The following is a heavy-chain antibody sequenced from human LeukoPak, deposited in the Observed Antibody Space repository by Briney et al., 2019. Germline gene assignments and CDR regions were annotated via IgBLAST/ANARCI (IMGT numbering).Heavy chain of an antibody. Sequence: ASVKVSCKASGYTFTSYYIHWVRQAPGQGLEWMGWINPNSGGTNYAQKFQGRVTMTRDTSISTAYMELSRLRSDDTAVYYCASGYSSSWYYFDYWGQGTLVTVSS. V-gene: IGHV1-2*02. CDR1: GYTFTSYY. CDR3: ASGYSSSWYYFDY. D-gene: IGHD6-13*01. CDR2: INPNSGGT. J-gene: IGHJ4*02.